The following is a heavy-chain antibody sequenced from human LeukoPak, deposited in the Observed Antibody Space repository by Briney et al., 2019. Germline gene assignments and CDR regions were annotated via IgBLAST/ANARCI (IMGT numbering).Heavy chain of an antibody. CDR1: GFTFSSYA. CDR3: VRSTASRREFDY. J-gene: IGHJ4*02. Sequence: GRSLRLSCAASGFTFSSYAMHWVRQAPGKGLEWVAVISYDGSNKYYADSVKGRFTISRDNSKSTLYLQMNSLRAEDTAVYYCVRSTASRREFDYWGQGTLVTVSS. V-gene: IGHV3-30-3*01. D-gene: IGHD2-2*01. CDR2: ISYDGSNK.